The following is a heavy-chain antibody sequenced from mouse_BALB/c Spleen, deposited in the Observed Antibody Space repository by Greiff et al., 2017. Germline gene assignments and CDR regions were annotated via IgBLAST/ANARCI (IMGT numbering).Heavy chain of an antibody. CDR1: GFTFSSYA. D-gene: IGHD1-1*01. J-gene: IGHJ3*01. Sequence: EVKLVESGGGLVKPGGSLKLSCAASGFTFSSYAMSWVRQTPEKRLEWVATISSGGSYTYYPDSVKGRFTISRDNAKNTLYLQMSSLRSEDTAMYYCARHDDGSSSKFAYWGQGTLVTVSA. CDR2: ISSGGSYT. V-gene: IGHV5-9-3*01. CDR3: ARHDDGSSSKFAY.